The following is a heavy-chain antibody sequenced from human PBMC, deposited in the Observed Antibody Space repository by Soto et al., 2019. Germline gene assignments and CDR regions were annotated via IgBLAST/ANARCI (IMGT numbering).Heavy chain of an antibody. J-gene: IGHJ6*03. CDR1: GYTFTSYG. D-gene: IGHD2-2*02. V-gene: IGHV1-18*01. CDR2: ISAYNGNT. CDR3: ARDRYCSSTSCYTQADYYYYYMDV. Sequence: ASVKVSCKASGYTFTSYGISWVRQAPGQGLEWMGWISAYNGNTNYAQKLQGRVTMTTDTSTSTAYMELRSLRSDDTAVYYCARDRYCSSTSCYTQADYYYYYMDVWGKGTTVTVSS.